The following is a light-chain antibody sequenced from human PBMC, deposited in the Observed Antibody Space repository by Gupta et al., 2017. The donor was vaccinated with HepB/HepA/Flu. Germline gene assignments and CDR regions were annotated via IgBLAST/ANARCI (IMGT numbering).Light chain of an antibody. CDR3: QTYYSSRVGWV. J-gene: IGLJ3*02. CDR2: DNN. CDR1: STNVAGYD. V-gene: IGLV1-40*01. Sequence: QLMLSPTPNITRAPPHNACFFSSGSSTNVAGYDVHWYQQHPRAAPKLLIYDNNNRRSGGPDRCSGSKSGTSAALAITGLQAEDEADYYCQTYYSSRVGWVFGGGTKLTVL.